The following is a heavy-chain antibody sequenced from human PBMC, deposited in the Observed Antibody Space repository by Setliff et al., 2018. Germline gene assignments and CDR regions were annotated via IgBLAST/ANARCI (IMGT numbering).Heavy chain of an antibody. V-gene: IGHV4-61*02. CDR3: ARERYFDWFFED. Sequence: PSETLSLTCALSGGSITSGSFYWSWIRQPAGKKLEWIGRIHASGSPDYNPSFKSRVTISRDTSTNQFSLKLGSVTAADTAVYYCARERYFDWFFEDWGHGTLVTVS. CDR1: GGSITSGSFY. CDR2: IHASGSP. J-gene: IGHJ4*01. D-gene: IGHD3-9*01.